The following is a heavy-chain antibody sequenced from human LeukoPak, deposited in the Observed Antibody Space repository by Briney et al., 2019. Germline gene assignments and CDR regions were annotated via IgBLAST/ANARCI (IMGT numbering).Heavy chain of an antibody. CDR1: GYTFTSYY. D-gene: IGHD1-26*01. J-gene: IGHJ3*02. CDR3: ASTRELLSAFDI. Sequence: ASVKVSCKASGYTFTSYYMHWVRQAPGQGLEWMGIINPSGGSTSYAQKFQGRVTMTRDMSTSTVYMELSSLRSEDTAVYYCASTRELLSAFDIWGQGTMVTVSS. V-gene: IGHV1-46*01. CDR2: INPSGGST.